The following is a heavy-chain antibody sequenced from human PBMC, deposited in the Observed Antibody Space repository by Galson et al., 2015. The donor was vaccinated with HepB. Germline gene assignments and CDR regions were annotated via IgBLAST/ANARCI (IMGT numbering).Heavy chain of an antibody. V-gene: IGHV6-1*01. CDR2: TYFRSKWHN. CDR3: AYGSDV. Sequence: ISGDSVTSNSAVWNWIRQSPSRGLEWLGRTYFRSKWHNDYGISVKSRISINADTSENQFSLHLRSVTPEDTAVYYCAYGSDVWGQGTTVIVSS. CDR1: GDSVTSNSAV. J-gene: IGHJ6*02.